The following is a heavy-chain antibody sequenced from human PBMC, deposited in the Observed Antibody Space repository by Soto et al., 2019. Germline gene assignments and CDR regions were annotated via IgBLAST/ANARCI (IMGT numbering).Heavy chain of an antibody. J-gene: IGHJ6*02. V-gene: IGHV1-2*02. Sequence: QVQLVQSGAEVKEPGDSVRVSCEASGYTFTAYYIHWVRQAPGQGLEWMGWINPKFGDTTYAQDFQGRFSMTRDMSISTVYMEVSRLTSDVTSIYYCARNMDYYYGRGSGNGHGVWGQGTTVTVFS. D-gene: IGHD3-10*02. CDR1: GYTFTAYY. CDR2: INPKFGDT. CDR3: ARNMDYYYGRGSGNGHGV.